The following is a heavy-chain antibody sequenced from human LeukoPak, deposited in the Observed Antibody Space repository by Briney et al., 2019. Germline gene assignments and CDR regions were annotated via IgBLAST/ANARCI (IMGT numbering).Heavy chain of an antibody. CDR3: ARVASDYYYYYMDV. Sequence: SETLSLTCTVPGGSISSGSYYWSWIRQPAGKGLEWIGRIYTSGSTNYNPSLKSRVTISVDTSKNQFSLKLSSVTAADTAVYYCARVASDYYYYYMDVWGKGTTVTVSS. V-gene: IGHV4-61*02. J-gene: IGHJ6*03. CDR1: GGSISSGSYY. CDR2: IYTSGST.